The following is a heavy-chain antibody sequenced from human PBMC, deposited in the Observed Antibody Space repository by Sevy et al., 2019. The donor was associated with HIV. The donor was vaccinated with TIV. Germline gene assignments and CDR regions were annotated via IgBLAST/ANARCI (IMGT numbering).Heavy chain of an antibody. CDR2: IKLDGSEK. J-gene: IGHJ6*02. CDR1: GFTFSNYW. D-gene: IGHD3-16*01. Sequence: GGSLRLSCAASGFTFSNYWMSWVRQAPGKGLEWVANIKLDGSEKYYVDSVKGRFTISRDNAKNSLYLQMNSLRPEDTALYYCAKDMSATEVNYYGMDVWGQGTTVTVSS. CDR3: AKDMSATEVNYYGMDV. V-gene: IGHV3-7*03.